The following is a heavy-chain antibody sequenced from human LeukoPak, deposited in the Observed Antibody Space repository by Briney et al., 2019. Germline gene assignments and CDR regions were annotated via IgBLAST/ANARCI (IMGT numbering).Heavy chain of an antibody. CDR2: IYYSGST. D-gene: IGHD2-21*02. CDR1: GGSISSSSYY. V-gene: IGHV4-39*07. J-gene: IGHJ3*02. CDR3: ARDAPPYCGGDCYSPNNDAFDI. Sequence: PSETLSLTCTVSGGSISSSSYYWGWLRQPPGKGLEWIGSIYYSGSTYYNPSLKSRVTISVDTSKNQFSLKLSSVTAADTAVYYCARDAPPYCGGDCYSPNNDAFDIWGQGTMVTVSS.